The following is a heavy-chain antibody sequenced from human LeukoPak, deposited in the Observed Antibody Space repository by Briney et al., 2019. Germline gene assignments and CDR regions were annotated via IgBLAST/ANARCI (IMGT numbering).Heavy chain of an antibody. Sequence: ASVKVSCKASGYTFTGYYTHWVRQAPGQGLEWMGWINPNNGGTNYAQRFQGRVTMTRDTSISTAYMELSRLRSDDTAVYYCARDLGSSSNFDYWGQGTLVTVSS. J-gene: IGHJ4*02. CDR1: GYTFTGYY. CDR3: ARDLGSSSNFDY. D-gene: IGHD6-13*01. CDR2: INPNNGGT. V-gene: IGHV1-2*02.